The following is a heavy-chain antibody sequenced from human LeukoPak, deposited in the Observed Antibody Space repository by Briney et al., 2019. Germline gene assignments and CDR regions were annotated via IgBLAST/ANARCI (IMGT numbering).Heavy chain of an antibody. J-gene: IGHJ4*02. CDR3: AKEGKLGLDY. CDR2: ITGSGGST. Sequence: GGSLRLSCAASGFTFSSYAMTWVRQAPGKGLEWVSGITGSGGSTTYADSVKGQFTISRDNSKNTLYLQMNSLRAEDTAVYYCAKEGKLGLDYWGQGTLVTVSP. CDR1: GFTFSSYA. V-gene: IGHV3-23*01. D-gene: IGHD3-10*01.